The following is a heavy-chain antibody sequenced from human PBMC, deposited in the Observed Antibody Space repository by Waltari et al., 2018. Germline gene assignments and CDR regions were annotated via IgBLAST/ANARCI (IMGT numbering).Heavy chain of an antibody. CDR1: GYTFTGYY. CDR2: SNPNRGGT. D-gene: IGHD6-13*01. V-gene: IGHV1-2*02. CDR3: ALGQQLDLYYFDY. Sequence: QVQLVQSGAEVKKPGASVKVSCKASGYTFTGYYMHWVRQAPGQGLEWMGWSNPNRGGTNYAQKVQGRVTMTRDTSISTAYMELSRLRSDDTAVYYCALGQQLDLYYFDYWGQGTLVTVSS. J-gene: IGHJ4*02.